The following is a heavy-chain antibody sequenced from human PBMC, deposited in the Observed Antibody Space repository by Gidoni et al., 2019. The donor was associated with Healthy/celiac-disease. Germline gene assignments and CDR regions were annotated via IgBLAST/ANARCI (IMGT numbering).Heavy chain of an antibody. V-gene: IGHV3-48*03. CDR3: ARMPPTQWEPTGGFDY. CDR2: ISSSGSTI. D-gene: IGHD1-26*01. J-gene: IGHJ4*02. Sequence: EVQLVESGGGLVQPGGSLRLSCAASGFTFSSYEMNWVRQAPGKGLEWVSYISSSGSTIYYADSVKGRFTISRDNAKNSLYLQMNSLRAEDTAVYYCARMPPTQWEPTGGFDYWGQGTLVTVSS. CDR1: GFTFSSYE.